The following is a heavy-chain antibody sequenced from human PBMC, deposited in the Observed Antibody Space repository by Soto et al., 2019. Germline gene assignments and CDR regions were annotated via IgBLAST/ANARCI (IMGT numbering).Heavy chain of an antibody. CDR1: SGSLSGYY. CDR2: ISHIGIT. V-gene: IGHV4-34*01. Sequence: SETLSLTCAVQSGSLSGYYWSWIRQPPGKGLEWIGEISHIGITNYNPPLKSRVTISVDTSKNQFSLKLTSVTAADTAVYYCARTPSAWGQGSLVTVSS. CDR3: ARTPSA. J-gene: IGHJ5*02.